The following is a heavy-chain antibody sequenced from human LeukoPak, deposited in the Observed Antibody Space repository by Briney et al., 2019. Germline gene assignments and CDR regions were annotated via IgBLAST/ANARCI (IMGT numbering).Heavy chain of an antibody. Sequence: GASLKISCKGSGSCFTSYWIGWVRQMPGKGLELMGIIYPGDSDTRYSPSFQGQVTISADKSISTAYLQWSSLKATDTAMYYCERHVTIFEVVTYYMDVWGKGTTVTVSS. V-gene: IGHV5-51*01. CDR1: GSCFTSYW. D-gene: IGHD3-3*01. CDR3: ERHVTIFEVVTYYMDV. J-gene: IGHJ6*03. CDR2: IYPGDSDT.